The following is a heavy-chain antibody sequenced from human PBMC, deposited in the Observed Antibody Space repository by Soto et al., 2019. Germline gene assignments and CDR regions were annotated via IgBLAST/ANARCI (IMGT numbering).Heavy chain of an antibody. CDR1: GFSLSTSGMC. CDR2: IDWDDEK. Sequence: SGSTLVNPTQTLTLTCTFSGFSLSTSGMCVSWVRQPPGKTLDWLAVIDWDDEKFYSTSLKTRLTISKDTSKNQVVLTMTNMDPVDTATYYCARTRAAAGSFFFDYWGQGTLVTVSS. J-gene: IGHJ4*02. CDR3: ARTRAAAGSFFFDY. V-gene: IGHV2-70*20. D-gene: IGHD6-13*01.